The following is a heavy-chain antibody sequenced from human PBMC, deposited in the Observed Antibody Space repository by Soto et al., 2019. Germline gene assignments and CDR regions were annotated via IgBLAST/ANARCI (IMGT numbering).Heavy chain of an antibody. CDR3: ARNVVSTGCLVT. V-gene: IGHV1-3*01. D-gene: IGHD6-6*01. Sequence: ASVKVSCKASGYRFRIYAVQWVRQAPGQRPEWMGWINADSGNTEYSKRFQDRVTITRDTSANTVYLELNNLISEDTAVYYCARNVVSTGCLVTWGQGSLVTVSS. J-gene: IGHJ4*02. CDR2: INADSGNT. CDR1: GYRFRIYA.